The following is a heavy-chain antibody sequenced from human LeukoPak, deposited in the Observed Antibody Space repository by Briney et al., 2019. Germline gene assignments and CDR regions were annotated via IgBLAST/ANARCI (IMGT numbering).Heavy chain of an antibody. J-gene: IGHJ4*02. CDR1: GFTFSSYS. Sequence: PGGSLRLSCAASGFTFSSYSMNWVRQAPGKGLEWVSYISTSSSTIYYADSVKGRFTISRDNAKNSLYLQMNSLRDEDTAVYCCARDYRSSSGWTVDYWGQGTLVTVSS. D-gene: IGHD6-19*01. V-gene: IGHV3-48*02. CDR2: ISTSSSTI. CDR3: ARDYRSSSGWTVDY.